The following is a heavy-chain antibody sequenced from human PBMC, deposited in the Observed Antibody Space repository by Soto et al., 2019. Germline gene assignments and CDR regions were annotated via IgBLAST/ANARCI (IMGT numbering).Heavy chain of an antibody. Sequence: SVKVSCKXSGGTFSSYAISWVRHAPGQGLEWMGGIIPIFGTANYAQMFKGRVTITVDKSTSTAYMELSSLRSEDTAVYYCAREGVAAPGDLDYWGQGTLVTVSS. CDR3: AREGVAAPGDLDY. V-gene: IGHV1-69*06. CDR2: IIPIFGTA. J-gene: IGHJ4*02. CDR1: GGTFSSYA. D-gene: IGHD6-19*01.